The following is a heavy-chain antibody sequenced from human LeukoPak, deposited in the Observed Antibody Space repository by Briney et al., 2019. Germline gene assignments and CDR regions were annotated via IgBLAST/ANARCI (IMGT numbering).Heavy chain of an antibody. V-gene: IGHV3-49*04. CDR2: IRSKAYRGTT. Sequence: GGSLRLSCRGYGITFGDHAMSWVRQGPGKGLEWVGFIRSKAYRGTTEYGASVKGRLTTSSDDSTPIAYLQMNSLRIEDTAVYYCARGPIQLWIHNAMDVWGQGTTVTVSS. J-gene: IGHJ6*02. D-gene: IGHD5-18*01. CDR1: GITFGDHA. CDR3: ARGPIQLWIHNAMDV.